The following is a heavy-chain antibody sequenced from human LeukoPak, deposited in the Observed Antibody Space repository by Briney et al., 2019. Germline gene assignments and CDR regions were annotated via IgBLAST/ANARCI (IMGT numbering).Heavy chain of an antibody. J-gene: IGHJ5*02. Sequence: SETLSLTCAVSGGSISSGGYSWRWIRQPPGKGPEWIGYIYHSGSTYYNPSLKSRFTISVDRSKNQFSLKLSSVTAADTAVYYCASSYGSGSYYGWFDPWGQGTLVTVSS. CDR2: IYHSGST. D-gene: IGHD3-10*01. CDR1: GGSISSGGYS. CDR3: ASSYGSGSYYGWFDP. V-gene: IGHV4-30-2*01.